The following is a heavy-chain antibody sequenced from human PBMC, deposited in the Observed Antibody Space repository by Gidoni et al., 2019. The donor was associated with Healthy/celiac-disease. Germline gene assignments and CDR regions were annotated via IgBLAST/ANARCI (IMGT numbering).Heavy chain of an antibody. CDR3: ARSYYYDSSGYYGPLYYFDY. CDR1: GFTFSSYE. J-gene: IGHJ4*02. V-gene: IGHV3-48*03. Sequence: EVQLVESGGGLVQPGGSLRLPCAASGFTFSSYEMNWVRQAPGKGLAWVSYISSSGSTIYYADSVKGRFTISRDNAKNSLYLQMNSLRAEDTAVYYCARSYYYDSSGYYGPLYYFDYWGQGTLVTVSS. D-gene: IGHD3-22*01. CDR2: ISSSGSTI.